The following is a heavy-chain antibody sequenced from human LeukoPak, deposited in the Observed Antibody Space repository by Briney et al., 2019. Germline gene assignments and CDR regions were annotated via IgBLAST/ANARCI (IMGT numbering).Heavy chain of an antibody. Sequence: PGGSLRLSCAASGFTFSSYWMSWVRQAPGKGLEWVANIKQDGSEKYYVDSVKGRFTISRDNAKNSLYLQMNSLRAEDTAVYYCARGRWLQFSPLDYWGQGTLVTVSS. D-gene: IGHD5-24*01. CDR3: ARGRWLQFSPLDY. CDR1: GFTFSSYW. CDR2: IKQDGSEK. V-gene: IGHV3-7*01. J-gene: IGHJ4*02.